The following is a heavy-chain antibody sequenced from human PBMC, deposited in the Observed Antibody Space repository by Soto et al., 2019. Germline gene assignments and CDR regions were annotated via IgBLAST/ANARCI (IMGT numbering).Heavy chain of an antibody. CDR1: GFTFSSYG. CDR2: IWYDGSNK. D-gene: IGHD3-10*01. J-gene: IGHJ3*02. Sequence: GGSLRLSCAASGFTFSSYGMHWVRQAPGKGLEWVAVIWYDGSNKYYADSVKGRFTISRDNSKNTLYLQMNSLRAEDTAVYYCARVYYGSGSYYTAAFDIWGQGTMVTVSS. CDR3: ARVYYGSGSYYTAAFDI. V-gene: IGHV3-33*01.